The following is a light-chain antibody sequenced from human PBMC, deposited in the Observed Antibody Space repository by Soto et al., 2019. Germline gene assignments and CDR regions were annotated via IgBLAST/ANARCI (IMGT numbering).Light chain of an antibody. V-gene: IGLV1-51*02. J-gene: IGLJ2*01. CDR2: ENN. CDR1: SSNIGNNY. CDR3: GTWDSSLSAL. Sequence: QSVLTQPPSVSAAPGQKVTISCSGSSSNIGNNYVSWYQQLPGTAPKLLIYENNKRPSGIPDRFSGSKSGTSATLGITGLQTGDEADYYCGTWDSSLSALFGGGPKVTVL.